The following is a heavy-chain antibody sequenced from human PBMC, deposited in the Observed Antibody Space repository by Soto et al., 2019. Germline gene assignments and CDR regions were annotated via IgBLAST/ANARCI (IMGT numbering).Heavy chain of an antibody. CDR3: ARGPQLYYYYNMDV. D-gene: IGHD6-13*01. CDR2: IYYSGNT. J-gene: IGHJ6*03. Sequence: QVQLQESGPGLVKPSETLSLTCTVSGGSINSYYWTWIRRPPGKGLEWIGYIYYSGNTDYNPSLKSRVPISIDTSKNQFSLKLSSVTAADTAVYYCARGPQLYYYYNMDVWGQGTKVTVSS. CDR1: GGSINSYY. V-gene: IGHV4-59*01.